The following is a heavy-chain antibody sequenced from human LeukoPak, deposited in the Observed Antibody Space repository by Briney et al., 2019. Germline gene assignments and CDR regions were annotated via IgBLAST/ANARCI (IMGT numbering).Heavy chain of an antibody. Sequence: GGSLRLSCAASGFTFSSNELNWVRQAPGKGLEWVSYISGSSSTIYYADPVKGRFTISRDNAKNSLYLQMNSLRAEDTAVYYCARVPLTYYDFWSGYAVSIAYYYYYMDVWGKGPTVTVSS. V-gene: IGHV3-48*03. CDR1: GFTFSSNE. J-gene: IGHJ6*03. D-gene: IGHD3-3*01. CDR2: ISGSSSTI. CDR3: ARVPLTYYDFWSGYAVSIAYYYYYMDV.